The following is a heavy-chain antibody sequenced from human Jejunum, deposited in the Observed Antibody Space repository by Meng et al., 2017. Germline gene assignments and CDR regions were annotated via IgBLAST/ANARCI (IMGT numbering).Heavy chain of an antibody. CDR2: IYTSGST. V-gene: IGHV4-4*07. CDR3: ARGRGIAVAGIFDD. Sequence: SETLSLTCTVSGGSISSYYWSWIRQPAGKGLEWIGRIYTSGSTNYNPSLKSRVTMSVDTSKNQFSLKLSSVTAADTAVYYCARGRGIAVAGIFDDWGQGTLVTVSS. J-gene: IGHJ4*02. D-gene: IGHD6-19*01. CDR1: GGSISSYY.